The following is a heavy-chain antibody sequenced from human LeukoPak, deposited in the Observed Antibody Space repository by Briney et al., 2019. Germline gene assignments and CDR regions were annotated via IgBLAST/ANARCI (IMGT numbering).Heavy chain of an antibody. CDR1: GYTFTSYG. Sequence: ASVKVSCKASGYTFTSYGISWVRQAPGQGLEWMGWISAYNGNTNYAQKLQGRVTMTTDTSTSTAYMELRSLRSDDTAVYYCARDGDCSGGSCHLYGFDYWGQGTLVTVSS. J-gene: IGHJ4*02. V-gene: IGHV1-18*01. CDR2: ISAYNGNT. CDR3: ARDGDCSGGSCHLYGFDY. D-gene: IGHD2-15*01.